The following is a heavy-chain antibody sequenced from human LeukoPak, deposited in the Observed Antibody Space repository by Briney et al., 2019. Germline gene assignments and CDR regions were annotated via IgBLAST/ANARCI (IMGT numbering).Heavy chain of an antibody. CDR3: ARDPRRYYDSSGPFDY. CDR2: IYYGGST. Sequence: PSETLSLTCTVSGGSISSSSYYWGWIRQPPGKGLEWIGSIYYGGSTYYNPSLKSRVTISVDTSKNQFSLKLSSVTAADTAVYYCARDPRRYYDSSGPFDYWGQGTLVTVSS. J-gene: IGHJ4*02. D-gene: IGHD3-22*01. V-gene: IGHV4-39*07. CDR1: GGSISSSSYY.